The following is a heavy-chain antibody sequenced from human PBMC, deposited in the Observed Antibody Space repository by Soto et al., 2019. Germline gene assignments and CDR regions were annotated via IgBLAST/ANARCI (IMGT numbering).Heavy chain of an antibody. D-gene: IGHD4-17*01. CDR1: GFTFDDYA. CDR3: AKGSTVTTAAAHWYFDL. Sequence: EVQLVESGGGLVQPGRSLRLSCAASGFTFDDYAMHWVRQAPGKGLEWVSGISWNSGSIGYADSVKGRFTISRDNAKSSLYLQMNSLRAEDTALYYCAKGSTVTTAAAHWYFDLWGRGTLVTVSS. V-gene: IGHV3-9*01. J-gene: IGHJ2*01. CDR2: ISWNSGSI.